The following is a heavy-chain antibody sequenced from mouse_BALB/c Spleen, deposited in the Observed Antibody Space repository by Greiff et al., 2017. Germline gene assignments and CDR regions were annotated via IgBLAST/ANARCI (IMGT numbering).Heavy chain of an antibody. CDR1: GDSITSGY. J-gene: IGHJ4*01. CDR2: ISYSGST. V-gene: IGHV3-8*02. CDR3: ARYGNDGYPRYAMDY. D-gene: IGHD2-3*01. Sequence: EVKLVESGPSLVKPSQTLSLTCSVTGDSITSGYWNWIRKFPGNKLEYMGYISYSGSTYYNPSLKSRISITRDTSKNQYYLQLNSVTTEDTATYYCARYGNDGYPRYAMDYWGQGTSVTVSS.